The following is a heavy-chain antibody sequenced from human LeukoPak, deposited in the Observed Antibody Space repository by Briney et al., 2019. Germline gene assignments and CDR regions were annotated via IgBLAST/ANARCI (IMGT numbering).Heavy chain of an antibody. CDR2: INGGNGHT. J-gene: IGHJ4*02. CDR1: GYSFSRYA. D-gene: IGHD2/OR15-2a*01. Sequence: ASVKVSCKASGYSFSRYAMHWVRQAPGQRLEWMGWINGGNGHTEYSQEFLGRVTFTRDTSASTVYMEVNNVRSEDMGIYYCARDRYSTLDYWGQGTLVTVSS. V-gene: IGHV1-3*03. CDR3: ARDRYSTLDY.